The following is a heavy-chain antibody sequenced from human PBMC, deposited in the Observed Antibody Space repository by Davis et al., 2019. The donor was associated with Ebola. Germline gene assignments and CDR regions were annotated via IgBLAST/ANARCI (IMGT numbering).Heavy chain of an antibody. J-gene: IGHJ4*02. CDR2: ISSNGGST. Sequence: GESLKISCSASGFTFTDYAMHWVRQAPGKGLKYVSGISSNGGSTYYADSVKGRFTISRDNSKNTLYLQMNSLRAEDTAVYYCAREVYSSSWYYFDYWGQGTLVTVSS. CDR3: AREVYSSSWYYFDY. CDR1: GFTFTDYA. D-gene: IGHD6-13*01. V-gene: IGHV3-64*04.